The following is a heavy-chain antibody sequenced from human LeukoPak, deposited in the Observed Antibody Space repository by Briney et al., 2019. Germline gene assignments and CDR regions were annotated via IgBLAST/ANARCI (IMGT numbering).Heavy chain of an antibody. CDR3: ATSGWNFDY. CDR2: ISYDGSNK. Sequence: GGSLRLSCAAPGFTFSSYGMHWVRQAPGKGLEWVAVISYDGSNKYYADSVKGRFTISRDNSKNTLYLQMNSLRAEDTAVYYCATSGWNFDYWGQGTLVTVSS. CDR1: GFTFSSYG. V-gene: IGHV3-30*03. J-gene: IGHJ4*02. D-gene: IGHD6-19*01.